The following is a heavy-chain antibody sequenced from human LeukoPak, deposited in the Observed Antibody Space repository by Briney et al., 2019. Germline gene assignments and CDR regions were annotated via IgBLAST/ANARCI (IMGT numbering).Heavy chain of an antibody. J-gene: IGHJ1*01. CDR2: INTNTGNP. CDR1: GHTFTSYA. Sequence: ASVKVSCKASGHTFTSYAMNWVRQAPGQGLEWMGWINTNTGNPTCAQGFTGRFVFSLDTSVSTAYLQISSLKAEDTAVYYCARKAVAGTGSQYFQHWGQGTLVTVSS. D-gene: IGHD6-19*01. CDR3: ARKAVAGTGSQYFQH. V-gene: IGHV7-4-1*02.